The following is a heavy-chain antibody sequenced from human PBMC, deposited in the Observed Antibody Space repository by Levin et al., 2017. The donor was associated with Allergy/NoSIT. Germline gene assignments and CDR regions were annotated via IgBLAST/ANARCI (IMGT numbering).Heavy chain of an antibody. CDR3: GRAYGSFDY. V-gene: IGHV3-11*01. CDR2: TSNSGTTI. Sequence: GGSLRLSCAASGFTLSDYYMNWIRQSPGKGLEWISYTSNSGTTIYYADSVKGRFTISRDNAKNSLYLQMDSLGADDTAVYYCGRAYGSFDYWGQGTLVTVSS. D-gene: IGHD3-10*01. CDR1: GFTLSDYY. J-gene: IGHJ4*02.